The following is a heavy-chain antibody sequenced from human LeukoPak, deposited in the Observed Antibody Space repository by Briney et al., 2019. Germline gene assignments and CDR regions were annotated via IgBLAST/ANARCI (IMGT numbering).Heavy chain of an antibody. V-gene: IGHV3-23*01. CDR1: GLTFSSYA. CDR2: ISGSGGNT. D-gene: IGHD3-9*01. CDR3: AKVPRYDILTGCWFDY. Sequence: GGSLRLSCSASGLTFSSYAMSWVRQPPGKGLEWVAAISGSGGNTYYAASVKGRFTISRDNSKNTLYLQMNSLRAEDTAVYYCAKVPRYDILTGCWFDYWGQGTLVTVSS. J-gene: IGHJ4*02.